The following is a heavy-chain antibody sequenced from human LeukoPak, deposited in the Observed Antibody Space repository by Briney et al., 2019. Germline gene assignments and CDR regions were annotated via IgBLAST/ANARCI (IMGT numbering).Heavy chain of an antibody. Sequence: GASVKVSCKASGYTFTGYYMHWVRQAPGQGLEWMGWINPNSGGTNYAQKFQGRVTMTRDTSISTAYMELSRLRSDDTAVYYCARARRTTVTTPYWFDPWGQGTLVTVSS. V-gene: IGHV1-2*02. CDR2: INPNSGGT. CDR3: ARARRTTVTTPYWFDP. J-gene: IGHJ5*02. D-gene: IGHD4-17*01. CDR1: GYTFTGYY.